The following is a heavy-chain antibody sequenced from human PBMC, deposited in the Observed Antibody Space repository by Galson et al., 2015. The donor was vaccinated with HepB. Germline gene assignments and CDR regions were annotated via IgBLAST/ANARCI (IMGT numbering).Heavy chain of an antibody. CDR2: ISGSGGST. CDR1: GFTFSSHA. V-gene: IGHV3-23*01. J-gene: IGHJ6*02. CDR3: AKVFYGGYHYYYGMDV. Sequence: SLRLSCAASGFTFSSHAMSWDRQAPGKGLEWVSGISGSGGSTYYADSVKGRFTISRDNSKNTLYLQMNSLRAEDTAVYYCAKVFYGGYHYYYGMDVWGQGTTVTVSS. D-gene: IGHD4-23*01.